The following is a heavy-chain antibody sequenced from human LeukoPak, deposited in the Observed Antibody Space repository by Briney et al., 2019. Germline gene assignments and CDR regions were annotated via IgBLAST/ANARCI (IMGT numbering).Heavy chain of an antibody. Sequence: GGSLRLSCAASGFTVSSNYMSWVRQAPGKGLEWVAVISYDGSNKYYADSVRGRFTISRDNSKNTLYLQMNSLRAEDTAVYYCAKTPVAAAIDAFDIWGQGTMVTVSS. CDR1: GFTVSSNY. CDR3: AKTPVAAAIDAFDI. J-gene: IGHJ3*02. CDR2: ISYDGSNK. D-gene: IGHD6-13*01. V-gene: IGHV3-30*18.